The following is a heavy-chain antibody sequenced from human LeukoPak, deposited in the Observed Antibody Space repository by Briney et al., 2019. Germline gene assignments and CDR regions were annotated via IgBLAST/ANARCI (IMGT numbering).Heavy chain of an antibody. CDR3: ARVAATFGYFDY. Sequence: ASVKVSCKASGYIFTAYYIHWVRQAPGQGLEWMGWINPNSGGTIYAQKFQGRVTMTRDTSISTAYMELSRLRSDDTAVYYCARVAATFGYFDYWGQGTLVTASS. CDR1: GYIFTAYY. V-gene: IGHV1-2*02. CDR2: INPNSGGT. J-gene: IGHJ4*02. D-gene: IGHD6-13*01.